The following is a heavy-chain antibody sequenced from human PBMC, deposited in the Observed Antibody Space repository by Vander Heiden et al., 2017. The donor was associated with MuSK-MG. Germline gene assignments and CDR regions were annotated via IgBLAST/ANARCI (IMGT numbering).Heavy chain of an antibody. CDR3: ARDNRRPYYDGSGRVNWFDP. CDR1: GGTFSSYA. D-gene: IGHD3-10*01. J-gene: IGHJ5*02. CDR2: IIPIFGTA. V-gene: IGHV1-69*06. Sequence: QVQLVQSGAEVKKPGSSVKVSCKASGGTFSSYAISWVRQAPGQGLEWMGGIIPIFGTANYAQKFQGRVTITADKSTSTAYMELSSMRSEETAVYYCARDNRRPYYDGSGRVNWFDPWGQGTLVTVYS.